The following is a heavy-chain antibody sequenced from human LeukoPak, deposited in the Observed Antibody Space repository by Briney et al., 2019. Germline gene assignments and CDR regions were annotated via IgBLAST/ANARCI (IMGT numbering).Heavy chain of an antibody. CDR2: ISRSSSYI. J-gene: IGHJ5*02. D-gene: IGHD1-26*01. CDR1: GFTFSSYS. Sequence: GGSLRLSCAASGFTFSSYSMNWVRQAPGKGLEWVSSISRSSSYIYYADSVKGRFTISRDNAKNSLYLQMNSLRAEDAAVYYCAREEGGEFDPWGQGALVTVSS. V-gene: IGHV3-21*01. CDR3: AREEGGEFDP.